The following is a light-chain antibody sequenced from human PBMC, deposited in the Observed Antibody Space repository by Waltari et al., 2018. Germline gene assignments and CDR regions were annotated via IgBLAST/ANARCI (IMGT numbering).Light chain of an antibody. CDR1: RSVLDTSKNKNF. CDR2: WAS. V-gene: IGKV4-1*01. Sequence: DIVMTQSPDSLAVSLGGRATINCKSSRSVLDTSKNKNFLAWYQLKPVQSPKLLIYWASTREAGVPDRFSASVSGTYFTLTISSLQAEDVAIYSCQQYYAAPYTFGQGTKVEIK. J-gene: IGKJ2*01. CDR3: QQYYAAPYT.